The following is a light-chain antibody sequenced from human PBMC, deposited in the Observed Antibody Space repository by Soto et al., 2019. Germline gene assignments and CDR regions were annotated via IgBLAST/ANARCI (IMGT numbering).Light chain of an antibody. CDR2: GAS. CDR1: QSVRSDY. J-gene: IGKJ5*01. Sequence: EIVLTQSPGTLSLSPGERATLSCRASQSVRSDYLAWYQQKPGQAPRLHIYGASTRATGIPDRFTGSGSGTDFTLTISSLEPEDFAVYYCQQYGSSPRITFGQGTRLEIK. V-gene: IGKV3-20*01. CDR3: QQYGSSPRIT.